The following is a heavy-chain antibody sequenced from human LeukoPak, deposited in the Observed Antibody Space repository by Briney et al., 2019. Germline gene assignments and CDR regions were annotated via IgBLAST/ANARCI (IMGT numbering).Heavy chain of an antibody. J-gene: IGHJ6*03. CDR1: GFTFSSYS. Sequence: GGSLRLSCAASGFTFSSYSMNWVRQAPGKGLEWVSYISSSSSTIYYADSVKGRLTIPRDNAKNSLYLQMNSLRAEDTAVYYCARSPRDYPWYMDVWGKGTTVTVSS. CDR3: ARSPRDYPWYMDV. D-gene: IGHD4-11*01. V-gene: IGHV3-48*01. CDR2: ISSSSSTI.